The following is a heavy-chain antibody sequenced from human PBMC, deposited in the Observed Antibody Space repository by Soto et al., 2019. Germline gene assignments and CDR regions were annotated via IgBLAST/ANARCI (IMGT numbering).Heavy chain of an antibody. CDR2: IIPILGIA. D-gene: IGHD2-8*01. J-gene: IGHJ3*02. CDR1: GGTFSSYT. V-gene: IGHV1-69*02. Sequence: QVQLVQSGAEVKKPGSSVKVSCKASGGTFSSYTISWVRQAPGQGLEWMGRIIPILGIANYAQKFQGRVTITADKSTSTAYMELSSLRSEDTAVYYCASDGDISLRLGSMVYAAWAFDIWGQGTMVTVSS. CDR3: ASDGDISLRLGSMVYAAWAFDI.